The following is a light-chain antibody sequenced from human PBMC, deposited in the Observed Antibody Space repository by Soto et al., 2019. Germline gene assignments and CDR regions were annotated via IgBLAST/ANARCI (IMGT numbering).Light chain of an antibody. Sequence: QSALTQPASVSGSPGQSITISCTGTSSDVGAYRYVSWYQQHPGKAPILIIYDVSARPSGISNCFSGSKSDNTASLTISGLQAGDEAEYYCSSYTNSTTYVCGAGTQVTLL. CDR2: DVS. J-gene: IGLJ1*01. CDR1: SSDVGAYRY. CDR3: SSYTNSTTYV. V-gene: IGLV2-14*01.